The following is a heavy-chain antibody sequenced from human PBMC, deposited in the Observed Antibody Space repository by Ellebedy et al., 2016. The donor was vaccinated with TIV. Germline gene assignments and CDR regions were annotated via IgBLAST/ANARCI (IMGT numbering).Heavy chain of an antibody. V-gene: IGHV3-30*18. CDR2: ISYDGTNI. D-gene: IGHD2-2*01. Sequence: GESLKISCAASGFTFSRYAMHWVRQAPGEGLDWVAFISYDGTNIYYTDSVKGRFTISRDTSKSSLYLQMNSLRLDDTGVYFCAKDWVQIENMPEYGMDVWGQGTTVTVSS. CDR3: AKDWVQIENMPEYGMDV. CDR1: GFTFSRYA. J-gene: IGHJ6*02.